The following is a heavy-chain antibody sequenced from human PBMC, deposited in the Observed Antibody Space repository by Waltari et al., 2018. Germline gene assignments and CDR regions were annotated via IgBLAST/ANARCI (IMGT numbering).Heavy chain of an antibody. CDR3: ARDRGRGLYLDS. CDR2: VHGSGKT. Sequence: QLQLQQSGPGLVKPSESLSLTCPVSGASMSRTYWWRWVRQSPGKGLEWIGQVHGSGKTNYNPSLASRVTISLDTSNNQFSLKVSSATAADTAMYYCARDRGRGLYLDSWGQGTLVTVSP. CDR1: GASMSRTYW. V-gene: IGHV4-4*02. J-gene: IGHJ4*02. D-gene: IGHD2-15*01.